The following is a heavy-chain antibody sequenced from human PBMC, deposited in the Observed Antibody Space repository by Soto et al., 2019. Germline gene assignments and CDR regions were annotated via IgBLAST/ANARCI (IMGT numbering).Heavy chain of an antibody. V-gene: IGHV4-31*03. J-gene: IGHJ4*02. CDR3: AKGSGSPDYFDY. D-gene: IGHD3-10*01. CDR1: GGSISSGGYY. Sequence: SETLSLTCTVSGGSISSGGYYWSWIRQHPGKGLEWIGYIYYSGSTYYNPSLKSRVTISVDTSKNQFSLKLSSVTAADTAVYYCAKGSGSPDYFDYWGQGTLVTVSS. CDR2: IYYSGST.